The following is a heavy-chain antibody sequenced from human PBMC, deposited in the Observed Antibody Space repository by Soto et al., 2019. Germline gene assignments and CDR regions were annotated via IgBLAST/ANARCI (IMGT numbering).Heavy chain of an antibody. J-gene: IGHJ4*02. CDR1: GGSISSCDCY. V-gene: IGHV4-31*03. CDR3: ARDSGSGGVDY. D-gene: IGHD3-10*01. Sequence: QVQLQESGPGLVKPSQTLSLTCTVSGGSISSCDCYWSWIRQHPGKGLEWIGYIYYSGGTYYNPSLKSRGTISGDTSKNQFSLKLNSVTAADTAVYYCARDSGSGGVDYWGQGTLVTVSS. CDR2: IYYSGGT.